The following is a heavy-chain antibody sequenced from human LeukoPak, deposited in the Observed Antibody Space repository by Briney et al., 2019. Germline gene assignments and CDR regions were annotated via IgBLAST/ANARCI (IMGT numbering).Heavy chain of an antibody. CDR3: AKDLDVWYFDY. CDR1: GFTFSSYA. CDR2: ISYDGSNK. J-gene: IGHJ4*02. Sequence: GSLRLSCAASGFTFSSYAMHWVRQAPGKGLEWVAVISYDGSNKYYADSVKGRFTISRDNSKNTLYLQMNSLRAEDTAVYYCAKDLDVWYFDYWGQGTLVTVSS. V-gene: IGHV3-30-3*01. D-gene: IGHD2-21*01.